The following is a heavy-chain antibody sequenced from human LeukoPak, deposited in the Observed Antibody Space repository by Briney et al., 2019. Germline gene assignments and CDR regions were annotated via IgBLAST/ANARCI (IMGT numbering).Heavy chain of an antibody. CDR2: INPNSGGT. CDR3: ARVGVATKVLADY. D-gene: IGHD5-12*01. J-gene: IGHJ4*02. CDR1: GGTFSSYA. Sequence: ASVKVSCKASGGTFSSYAISWVRQAPGQGLEWMGWINPNSGGTNYAQKFQGRVTMTRDTSISAAYMELSRLRSDDTAVYYCARVGVATKVLADYWGQGTLVTVSS. V-gene: IGHV1-2*02.